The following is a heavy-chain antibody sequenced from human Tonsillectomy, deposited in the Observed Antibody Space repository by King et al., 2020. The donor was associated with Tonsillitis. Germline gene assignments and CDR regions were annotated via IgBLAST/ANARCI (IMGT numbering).Heavy chain of an antibody. J-gene: IGHJ3*02. CDR1: GFIVSDHA. V-gene: IGHV3-30*18. CDR3: AKESNAFDI. CDR2: MSHDAKYK. Sequence: VQLVESGGGVVQPGRSLRLSCAASGFIVSDHAMHWVRQAPGKGLEWVASMSHDAKYKWYADSVKGRFTNSRDNSNNALYLQMNSLKTEDTAVFYCAKESNAFDIWGLGTMVTVSS.